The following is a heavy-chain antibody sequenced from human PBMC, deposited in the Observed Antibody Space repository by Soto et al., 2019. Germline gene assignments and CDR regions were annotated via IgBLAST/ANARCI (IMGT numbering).Heavy chain of an antibody. D-gene: IGHD3-10*01. CDR3: AKVRATSDYYYYYGMDV. CDR2: IIPIFGTA. V-gene: IGHV1-69*13. CDR1: GGTLSSYA. Sequence: GASVKVSCKASGGTLSSYAISWVRQAPGQGLEWMGGIIPIFGTANYAQKFQGRVTITADESTSTAYMELSSLRSEDTAVYYCAKVRATSDYYYYYGMDVWGQGTTVTVSS. J-gene: IGHJ6*02.